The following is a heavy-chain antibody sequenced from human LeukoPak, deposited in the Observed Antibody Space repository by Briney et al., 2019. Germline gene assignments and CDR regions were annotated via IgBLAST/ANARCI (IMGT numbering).Heavy chain of an antibody. D-gene: IGHD3-16*02. V-gene: IGHV4-59*01. CDR1: GASISSYY. CDR3: ARDGVITFGGVIGYFGY. J-gene: IGHJ4*02. Sequence: SETLSLTCNVSGASISSYYWSWIRQPPGKGLEWIGYIYYSGSTNYNPSLQSRVTISVDTSKNQFSLKLTSVTAADTAVYYCARDGVITFGGVIGYFGYWGQGALVTVSS. CDR2: IYYSGST.